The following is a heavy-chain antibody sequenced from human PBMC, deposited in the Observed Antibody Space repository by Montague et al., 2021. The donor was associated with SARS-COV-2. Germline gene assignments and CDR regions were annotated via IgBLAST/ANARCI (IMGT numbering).Heavy chain of an antibody. CDR2: IYYSGTT. V-gene: IGHV4-39*01. Sequence: SETLSLTCTVSAGAIRDTDYFWGWIRQPPGKGLEWIGSIYYSGTTYHNPSLKSRVTISVDTSKNQFSLKLSSVTAADTAVYFCARHRDNLGSLNWFAPWGQGTLGTVSS. D-gene: IGHD3-16*01. J-gene: IGHJ5*02. CDR1: AGAIRDTDYF. CDR3: ARHRDNLGSLNWFAP.